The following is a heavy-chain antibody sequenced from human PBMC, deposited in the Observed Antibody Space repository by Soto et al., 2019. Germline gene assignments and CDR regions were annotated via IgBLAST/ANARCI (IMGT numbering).Heavy chain of an antibody. D-gene: IGHD7-27*01. Sequence: QVQLQESGPGLVKPSETLSLTCTVSGGSINNHYWSWIRQPPGKGLEWLGYVYYNGITNYHPSHKSRVPMSVDTSKYPLSLNLTSLSAADTAIYYCTEANCYSEYWGQGTLLTV. J-gene: IGHJ4*02. CDR3: TEANCYSEY. CDR1: GGSINNHY. CDR2: VYYNGIT. V-gene: IGHV4-59*11.